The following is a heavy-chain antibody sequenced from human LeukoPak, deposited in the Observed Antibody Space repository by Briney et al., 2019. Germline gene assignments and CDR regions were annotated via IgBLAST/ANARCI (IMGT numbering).Heavy chain of an antibody. CDR3: ARVRGYCRGGSCSDAFDI. CDR1: GYSFTTYL. D-gene: IGHD2-15*01. CDR2: INTGNGNT. Sequence: ASVKVSCKSSGYSFTTYLIHWVHQAPGQRLEWMGWINTGNGNTKYSHEFQGRVTITRDTSASTAYMELSSLRSEDTAVYYCARVRGYCRGGSCSDAFDIWGQGTMVTVFS. V-gene: IGHV1-3*04. J-gene: IGHJ3*02.